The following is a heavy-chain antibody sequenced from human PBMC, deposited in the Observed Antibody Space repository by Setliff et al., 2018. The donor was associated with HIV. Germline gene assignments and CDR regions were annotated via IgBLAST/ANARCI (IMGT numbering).Heavy chain of an antibody. CDR2: TYYSGNA. CDR3: ATRNTLRYFEWLNYYYYYMDV. D-gene: IGHD3-9*01. J-gene: IGHJ6*03. CDR1: GGSISSSNYY. Sequence: PSETLSLTCTVSGGSISSSNYYWGWIRQPPGKGPEWIGSTYYSGNAYYNPSLKSRVTISVDTSENQFSLKLSSVTAADTAVYYCATRNTLRYFEWLNYYYYYMDVWGKGTTVTVSS. V-gene: IGHV4-39*01.